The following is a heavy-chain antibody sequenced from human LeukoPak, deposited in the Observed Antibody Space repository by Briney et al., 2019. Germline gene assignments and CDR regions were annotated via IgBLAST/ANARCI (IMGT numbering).Heavy chain of an antibody. CDR2: INPSGGST. CDR1: GYTFTSYY. D-gene: IGHD3-3*01. CDR3: ARRSGYYTGNYYYYYGMDV. J-gene: IGHJ6*02. Sequence: AASVKVSCKASGYTFTSYYMHWVRQAPGQGLEWMGIINPSGGSTSHAQKFQGRVTMTRDTSTSTVYMELSSLRSEDTAVYYCARRSGYYTGNYYYYYGMDVWGQGTTVTVSS. V-gene: IGHV1-46*01.